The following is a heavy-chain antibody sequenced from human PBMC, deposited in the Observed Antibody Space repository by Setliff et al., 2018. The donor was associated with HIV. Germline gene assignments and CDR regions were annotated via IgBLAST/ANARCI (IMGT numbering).Heavy chain of an antibody. CDR1: GGTFSRCA. J-gene: IGHJ3*02. Sequence: ASVKVSCKASGGTFSRCAISWVRQAPGQGLQWMGGIIPIVGIANYVQKFQGRVTITADKSTSTVYMEFRGLTSEDTAVYYCARGARDMIVVMGGDAFDIWGQGTMVTV. V-gene: IGHV1-69*10. CDR3: ARGARDMIVVMGGDAFDI. D-gene: IGHD3-22*01. CDR2: IIPIVGIA.